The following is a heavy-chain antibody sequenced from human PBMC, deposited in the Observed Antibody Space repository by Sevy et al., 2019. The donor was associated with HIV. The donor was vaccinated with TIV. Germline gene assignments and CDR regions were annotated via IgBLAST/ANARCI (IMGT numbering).Heavy chain of an antibody. Sequence: GGSLRLSCTASGFTFGEYSMSWFRQAPGKGLEWVSFIRSEVYGGTTEYAASVKGRFTISRDDSKSIAYLQMSSLKTEGTAVYYCTRGRRVYADYGVDYWGQGTLVTVSS. D-gene: IGHD4-17*01. J-gene: IGHJ4*02. CDR3: TRGRRVYADYGVDY. V-gene: IGHV3-49*03. CDR1: GFTFGEYS. CDR2: IRSEVYGGTT.